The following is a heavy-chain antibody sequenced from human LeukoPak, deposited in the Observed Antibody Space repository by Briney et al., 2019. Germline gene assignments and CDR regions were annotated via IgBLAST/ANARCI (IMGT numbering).Heavy chain of an antibody. CDR1: GFIFSGYW. Sequence: GGSLRLSCAASGFIFSGYWIHWVRRAPEKGLVWVSRINSDGSSTSYADSVKGRFTISRDNAKKTLYLQMNSLRVEDTAVYYCARPSGSYYYDAFDIWGHGTMVTVSS. J-gene: IGHJ3*02. CDR3: ARPSGSYYYDAFDI. CDR2: INSDGSST. V-gene: IGHV3-74*01. D-gene: IGHD1-26*01.